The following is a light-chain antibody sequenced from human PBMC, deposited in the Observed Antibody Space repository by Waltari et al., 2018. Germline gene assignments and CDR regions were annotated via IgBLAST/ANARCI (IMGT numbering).Light chain of an antibody. Sequence: EIVLTQSPATLSLSPGERATLSCSASQSISSYLAWDPQKPGQAPRPLTYEASNRATGIPARFSGSGSGTDFTLTISSLEPEDFAVYYCRQRSNWPLTFGGGTKVEIK. V-gene: IGKV3-11*01. J-gene: IGKJ4*01. CDR2: EAS. CDR3: RQRSNWPLT. CDR1: QSISSY.